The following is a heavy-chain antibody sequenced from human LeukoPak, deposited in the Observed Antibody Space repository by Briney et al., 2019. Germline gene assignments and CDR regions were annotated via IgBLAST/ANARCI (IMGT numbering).Heavy chain of an antibody. CDR2: ISGGGGST. J-gene: IGHJ4*02. CDR3: ARGYCSSTSCYALDY. CDR1: GFTFTSYS. V-gene: IGHV3-23*01. D-gene: IGHD2-2*01. Sequence: GGSLRLSCAASGFTFTSYSMNWVRQAPGKGLEWVSTISGGGGSTYYADSVKGRFTISRDNSKNTLYLQMNSLRAEDTAVYYCARGYCSSTSCYALDYWGQGTLVTVSS.